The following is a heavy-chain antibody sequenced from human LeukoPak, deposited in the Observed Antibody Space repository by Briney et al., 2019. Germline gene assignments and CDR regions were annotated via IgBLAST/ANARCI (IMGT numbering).Heavy chain of an antibody. V-gene: IGHV4-59*08. CDR3: ARHPGYCSGGSCSIEFDY. J-gene: IGHJ4*02. D-gene: IGHD2-15*01. Sequence: SETLSLTCTVSGGSISSYYWSWIRQPPGKGLEWIGYIYYSGSTNYNPSLKSRVTISVDTSKNQFSLKLSSVTAADTAVYYCARHPGYCSGGSCSIEFDYWGQGALVTVSS. CDR2: IYYSGST. CDR1: GGSISSYY.